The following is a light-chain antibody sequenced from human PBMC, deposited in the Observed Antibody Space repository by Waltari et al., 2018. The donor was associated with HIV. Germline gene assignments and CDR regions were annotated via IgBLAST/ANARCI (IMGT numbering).Light chain of an antibody. CDR3: QQAHSLPWT. CDR1: QDIGSW. Sequence: DIQMTQSPSSVSASVGDRVTITCRASQDIGSWLTLYQQKPGTAPNLVVFATFSLQSGVPARFSGSRSVTNFTLTINTLQSEDFATYFCQQAHSLPWTFGHGTKVEMK. V-gene: IGKV1-12*01. J-gene: IGKJ1*01. CDR2: ATF.